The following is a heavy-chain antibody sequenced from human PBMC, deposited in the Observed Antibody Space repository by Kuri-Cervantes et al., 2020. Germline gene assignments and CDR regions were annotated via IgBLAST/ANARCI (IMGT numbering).Heavy chain of an antibody. CDR3: ASPNYDFWSGFNYYFDY. CDR2: ISYDGSNK. V-gene: IGHV3-30*03. J-gene: IGHJ4*02. D-gene: IGHD3-3*01. CDR1: GFTFSRYW. Sequence: GESLKISCAASGFTFSRYWMTWVRQAPGKGLEWVAVISYDGSNKYYADSVKGRFTISRDNSKNTLYLQVNSLRAEDTAVYYCASPNYDFWSGFNYYFDYWGQGTLVTVSS.